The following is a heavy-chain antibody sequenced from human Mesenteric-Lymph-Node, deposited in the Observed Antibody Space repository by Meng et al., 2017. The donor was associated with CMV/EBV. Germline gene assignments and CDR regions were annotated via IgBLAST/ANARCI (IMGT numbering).Heavy chain of an antibody. J-gene: IGHJ3*02. V-gene: IGHV3-11*04. CDR3: AREAYYDFWSDPGGAFDI. CDR1: GFTFSYYY. Sequence: GESLKISCAASGFTFSYYYMGWVRLAPGKGLEWVSYISSSGSTIYYADSVKGRFTISRDNAKNSLYLQMNSLRAEDTAVYYCAREAYYDFWSDPGGAFDIWGQGTMVTVSS. D-gene: IGHD3-3*01. CDR2: ISSSGSTI.